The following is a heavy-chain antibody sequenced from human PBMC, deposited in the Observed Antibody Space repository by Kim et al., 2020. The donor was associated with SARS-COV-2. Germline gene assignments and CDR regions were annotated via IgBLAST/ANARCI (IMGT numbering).Heavy chain of an antibody. Sequence: GGSLRLSCAASGFTFSSYGMHWVRQAPGKGLEWVAVISYDGSNKYYADSVKGRFTISRDNSKNTLYLQMNSLRAEDTAVYYCASSVVVPAAMYYGMDVWGQGTTVTVSS. V-gene: IGHV3-33*05. CDR3: ASSVVVPAAMYYGMDV. CDR1: GFTFSSYG. CDR2: ISYDGSNK. D-gene: IGHD2-2*01. J-gene: IGHJ6*02.